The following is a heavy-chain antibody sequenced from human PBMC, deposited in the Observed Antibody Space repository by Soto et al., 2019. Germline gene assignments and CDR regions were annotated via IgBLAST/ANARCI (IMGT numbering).Heavy chain of an antibody. D-gene: IGHD2-8*01. J-gene: IGHJ3*01. Sequence: EVQLLESGGGLTQPGGSLRLSCAASGITLSNYAMSWVRQAPGKGLEWVSAISGDGDGTYYADSVRGRFTISRDNSKNTLSLQMNSLRAEDTAVYFCATLPCIVVNDLCYNVFDLWGQGTMVTVSS. CDR2: ISGDGDGT. CDR1: GITLSNYA. CDR3: ATLPCIVVNDLCYNVFDL. V-gene: IGHV3-23*01.